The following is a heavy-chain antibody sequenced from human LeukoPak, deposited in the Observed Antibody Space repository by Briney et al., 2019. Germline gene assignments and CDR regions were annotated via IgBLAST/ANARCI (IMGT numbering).Heavy chain of an antibody. V-gene: IGHV4-59*01. D-gene: IGHD3-10*01. CDR1: GGSTGSDY. CDR3: ARAYYYGSGSYGLDY. J-gene: IGHJ4*02. CDR2: VYYSGVT. Sequence: SETLSLTCSVSGGSTGSDYWSWIRQPPGKGLEWIAYVYYSGVTSYNPSLKSRVAISIDTSKNQFSLNLTSVTAADTAVYYCARAYYYGSGSYGLDYWGQGTLVTVSS.